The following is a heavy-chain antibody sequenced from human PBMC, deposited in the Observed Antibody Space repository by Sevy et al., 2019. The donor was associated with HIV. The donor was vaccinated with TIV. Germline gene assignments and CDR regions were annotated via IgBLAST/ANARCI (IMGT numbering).Heavy chain of an antibody. CDR2: ISYSSNYI. CDR1: GFSFRTYT. V-gene: IGHV3-21*01. D-gene: IGHD3-10*01. CDR3: ARPYGSGSWEAFDI. Sequence: GGSLRLSCAASGFSFRTYTMNWVRQAPGKGLEWVSSISYSSNYIYYADSVKGRFTISRDNAKNSLYLQMNNLRAEDTVVYYCARPYGSGSWEAFDIWGQGTMVTVSS. J-gene: IGHJ3*02.